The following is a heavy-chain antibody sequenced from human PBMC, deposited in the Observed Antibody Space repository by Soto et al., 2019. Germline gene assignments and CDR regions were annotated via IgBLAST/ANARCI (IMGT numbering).Heavy chain of an antibody. CDR2: ISSGGST. J-gene: IGHJ6*02. Sequence: GASLTLSCAALGLTYCRSHMSWYRQAPERGLEWVSTISSGGSTYYADSVKGRFTISRHNSKNTLYLQMNSLRAEDTAVYYCATSDIVVVPAARLGMDVWGQGTTVTVSS. CDR3: ATSDIVVVPAARLGMDV. V-gene: IGHV3-53*04. CDR1: GLTYCRSH. D-gene: IGHD2-2*01.